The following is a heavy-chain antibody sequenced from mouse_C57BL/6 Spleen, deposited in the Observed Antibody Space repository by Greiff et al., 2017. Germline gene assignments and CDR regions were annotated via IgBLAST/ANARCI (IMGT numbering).Heavy chain of an antibody. CDR2: IHPNSGST. Sequence: VQLQQPGAELVKPGASVKLSCKASGYTFTSYWMHWVKQRPGQGLEWIGMIHPNSGSTNYNEKFKSKATLTVDKSSSTAYMQLSSLTSEDSAVYYCARGYYYGKDFEDGGQGTTLTVSS. D-gene: IGHD1-1*01. CDR3: ARGYYYGKDFED. CDR1: GYTFTSYW. V-gene: IGHV1-64*01. J-gene: IGHJ2*01.